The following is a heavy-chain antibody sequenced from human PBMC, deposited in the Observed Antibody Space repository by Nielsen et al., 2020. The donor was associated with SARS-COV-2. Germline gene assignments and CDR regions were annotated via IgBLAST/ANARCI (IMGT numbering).Heavy chain of an antibody. CDR3: ARGSLMGAIAVDS. CDR1: GDSFSRGFYY. J-gene: IGHJ5*01. Sequence: SETLSLTCTVSGDSFSRGFYYFTWIRQPAGKGLEWIGRIYLSGTTDYNPSLKSRVTISLDMSKNQVSLRLSSVTAADTAVYYCARGSLMGAIAVDSWGQGTLLTVSS. V-gene: IGHV4-61*02. D-gene: IGHD2-8*01. CDR2: IYLSGTT.